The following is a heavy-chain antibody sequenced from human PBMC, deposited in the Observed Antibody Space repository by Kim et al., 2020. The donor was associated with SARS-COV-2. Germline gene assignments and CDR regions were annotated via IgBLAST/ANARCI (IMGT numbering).Heavy chain of an antibody. CDR3: AKGGRVGATG. J-gene: IGHJ4*02. V-gene: IGHV3-23*03. CDR1: GFTFSSYA. Sequence: GGSLRLSCAASGFTFSSYAMSWVRQAPGKGLEWVSVIYSGGSNTYYADSVKGRFTISRDNSKNTLYLQMNSLRAEDTAVYYCAKGGRVGATGWGQGTLVTVSS. D-gene: IGHD1-26*01. CDR2: IYSGGSNT.